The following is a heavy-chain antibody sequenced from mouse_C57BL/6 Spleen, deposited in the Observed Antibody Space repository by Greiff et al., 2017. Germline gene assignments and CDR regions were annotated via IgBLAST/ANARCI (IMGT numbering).Heavy chain of an antibody. V-gene: IGHV1-81*01. CDR1: GYTFTSYG. CDR3: AGLTTTVVERAY. Sequence: ESGAELARPGASVKLSCKASGYTFTSYGISWVKQRTGQGLEWIGGIYPRSGNTNYNEKLKGKDTLTADKSSSTAYMELRSLTSEDSAVYFCAGLTTTVVERAYWGQGTLVTVSA. J-gene: IGHJ3*01. D-gene: IGHD1-1*01. CDR2: IYPRSGNT.